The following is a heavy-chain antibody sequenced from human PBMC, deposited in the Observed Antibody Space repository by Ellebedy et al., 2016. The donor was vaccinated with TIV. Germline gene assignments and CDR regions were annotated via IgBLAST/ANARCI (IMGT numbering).Heavy chain of an antibody. J-gene: IGHJ6*03. Sequence: GESLKISXTASGFTFGDYAMSWFRQAPGKGLEWVGFIRSKAYGGTTEYAASVKGRFTISRDDSKSIAYLQINSLKTEDTAVYYCTTIRSGSFYYYYYMDVWGKGTTVTVSS. D-gene: IGHD1-26*01. V-gene: IGHV3-49*03. CDR3: TTIRSGSFYYYYYMDV. CDR1: GFTFGDYA. CDR2: IRSKAYGGTT.